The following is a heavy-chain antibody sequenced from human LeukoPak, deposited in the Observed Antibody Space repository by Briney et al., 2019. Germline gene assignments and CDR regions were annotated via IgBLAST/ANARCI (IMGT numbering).Heavy chain of an antibody. V-gene: IGHV1-69*05. Sequence: GASVKVSCKASGGTFISYAISWVRQAPGQGLEWMGGIIPIFGTANYAQKFQGRVTITTDESTSTAYMELSSLRSEDTAVYYCASFLVTAAGNWFDPWSQGTLVTVSS. J-gene: IGHJ5*02. CDR1: GGTFISYA. CDR2: IIPIFGTA. CDR3: ASFLVTAAGNWFDP. D-gene: IGHD6-13*01.